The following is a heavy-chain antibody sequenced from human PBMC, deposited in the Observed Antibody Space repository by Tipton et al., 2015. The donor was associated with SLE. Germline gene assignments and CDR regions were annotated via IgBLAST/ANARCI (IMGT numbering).Heavy chain of an antibody. Sequence: TLSLTCTVSGDSISRTSHYWTWIRQHPGKGLEWIGYIYYSASTYYNPSLQSRLTISVATSQNVFSLTLKSVTAADTALYYCARDYDGAGRFDSWGLGTLVTVSS. CDR1: GDSISRTSHY. V-gene: IGHV4-31*03. CDR2: IYYSAST. J-gene: IGHJ4*01. D-gene: IGHD3-10*01. CDR3: ARDYDGAGRFDS.